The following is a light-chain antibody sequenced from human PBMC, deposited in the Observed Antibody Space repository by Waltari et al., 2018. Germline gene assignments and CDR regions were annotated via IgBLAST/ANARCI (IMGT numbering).Light chain of an antibody. CDR3: QQYNDWPRT. Sequence: EIVMTQSPATLSVSPGERATLSYRASQSLSSNLAWYQQKPGQAPSLLIYGASARAPGIPARCSGGGSGTEFTLIISSLQSEDFAVYYCQQYNDWPRTFGQGTKVEIK. CDR2: GAS. V-gene: IGKV3-15*01. J-gene: IGKJ1*01. CDR1: QSLSSN.